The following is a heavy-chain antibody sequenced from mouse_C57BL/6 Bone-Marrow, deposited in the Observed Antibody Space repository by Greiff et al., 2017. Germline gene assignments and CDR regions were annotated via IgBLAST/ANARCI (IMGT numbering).Heavy chain of an antibody. Sequence: QVQLQQPGAELVRPGSSVKLSCKASGYTFTSYWMHWVKQRPIQGLEWIGNIDPSDSDTHYNQKFKDKATLTVDKSSSTAYMQLSSLTSEDSAVYYCARWVYYGSSDYWGQGTTLTVSS. D-gene: IGHD1-1*01. J-gene: IGHJ2*01. V-gene: IGHV1-52*01. CDR2: IDPSDSDT. CDR1: GYTFTSYW. CDR3: ARWVYYGSSDY.